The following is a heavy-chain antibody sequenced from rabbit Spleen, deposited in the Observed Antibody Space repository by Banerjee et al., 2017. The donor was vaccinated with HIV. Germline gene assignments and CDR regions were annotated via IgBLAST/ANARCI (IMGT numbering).Heavy chain of an antibody. D-gene: IGHD4-1*01. CDR3: ARDMGVAAGYYFNL. J-gene: IGHJ4*01. V-gene: IGHV1S7*01. CDR2: IDPVFGIA. Sequence: QLEESGGGLVQPGGSLKLSCKASGFDFGTYYMSWVRQAPGKGLEWIGYIDPVFGIAVYANWVNGRFTISSHNAQNTLYLQLNSLTAADTATYFCARDMGVAAGYYFNLWGPGTLVTVS. CDR1: GFDFGTYY.